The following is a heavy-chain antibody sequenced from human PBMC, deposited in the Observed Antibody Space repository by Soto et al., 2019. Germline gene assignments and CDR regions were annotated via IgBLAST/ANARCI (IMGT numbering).Heavy chain of an antibody. D-gene: IGHD3-10*01. CDR3: AREIGNRLPYGPVDY. V-gene: IGHV3-11*01. Sequence: PGGSLRLSYAASGFTLSGYYMTWMRQTPGKGLEWVSFIGKTGSDIHYADSVEGRFTISRDNAKNSLYLQMNSLRAEDTAVYYCAREIGNRLPYGPVDYWGQGTLVTVSS. CDR2: IGKTGSDI. J-gene: IGHJ4*02. CDR1: GFTLSGYY.